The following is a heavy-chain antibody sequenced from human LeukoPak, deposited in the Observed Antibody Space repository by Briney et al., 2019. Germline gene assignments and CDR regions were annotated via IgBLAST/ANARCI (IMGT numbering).Heavy chain of an antibody. V-gene: IGHV1-2*02. Sequence: ASVKVSCKASGYTFTGYYMHWVRRAPGQGLEWMGWINPNSGGTNYAQTFQGRVTMTRDTSISTAYMELSRLRSDDTAVYYCARTYYYDSSGYKPYYYYGMDVWGQGTTVTVSS. CDR1: GYTFTGYY. CDR3: ARTYYYDSSGYKPYYYYGMDV. D-gene: IGHD3-22*01. CDR2: INPNSGGT. J-gene: IGHJ6*02.